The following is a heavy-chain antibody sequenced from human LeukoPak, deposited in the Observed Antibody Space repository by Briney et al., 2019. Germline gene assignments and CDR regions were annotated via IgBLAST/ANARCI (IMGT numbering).Heavy chain of an antibody. CDR2: INHSGST. Sequence: KASETLSLTCTVSGSFRSSDHLWGWIRQPPGKGLEWIGEINHSGSTNYNPSLKSRVTISVDTSKNQFSLKLSSVTAADTAVYYCARSYDFWSGYSYYFDYWGQGTLVTVSS. J-gene: IGHJ4*02. CDR1: GSFRSSDHL. D-gene: IGHD3-3*01. V-gene: IGHV4-38-2*02. CDR3: ARSYDFWSGYSYYFDY.